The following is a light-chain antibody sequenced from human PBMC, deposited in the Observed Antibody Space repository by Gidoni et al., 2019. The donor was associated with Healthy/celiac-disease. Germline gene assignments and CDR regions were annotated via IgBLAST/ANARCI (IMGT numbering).Light chain of an antibody. Sequence: IVFTPSPGTLSLSPGERATLSCRASQSVSSSYLAWYQQKPGQAPRPLIYGASSRATGTPDRVSGSGSGTDGTLTISRLETEDFAVYYCQQYGSSPRTFGQGTKVEIK. CDR2: GAS. CDR1: QSVSSSY. J-gene: IGKJ1*01. CDR3: QQYGSSPRT. V-gene: IGKV3-20*01.